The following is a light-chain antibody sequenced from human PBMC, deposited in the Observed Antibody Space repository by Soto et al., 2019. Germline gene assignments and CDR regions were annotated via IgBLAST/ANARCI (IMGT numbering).Light chain of an antibody. CDR3: SSYASSNTWV. J-gene: IGLJ3*02. V-gene: IGLV2-8*01. CDR2: EVT. CDR1: SSDVGGYNC. Sequence: QSALTQPPSASGSPGQSVTISCTGTSSDVGGYNCVSWYQQHPGKAPKLMIYEVTKRPSGVPDRFSASKSGNTASLTVSGLQAEDEANYYCSSYASSNTWVFGGGTKLTVL.